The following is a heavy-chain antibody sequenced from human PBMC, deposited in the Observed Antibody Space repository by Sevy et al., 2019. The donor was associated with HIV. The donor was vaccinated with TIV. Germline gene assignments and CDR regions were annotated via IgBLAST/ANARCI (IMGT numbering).Heavy chain of an antibody. CDR1: GLSFNSYW. CDR2: INTDGTNT. Sequence: GGSLRLSCGGSGLSFNSYWMHWVRQVPGKGLVWVSRINTDGTNTNYADSVKGRFTISRDNAKNTLYLQMNSLRVEDTAVYYCVGRLFDISAAPHWGQGTLVTVSS. V-gene: IGHV3-74*01. CDR3: VGRLFDISAAPH. J-gene: IGHJ4*02. D-gene: IGHD3-22*01.